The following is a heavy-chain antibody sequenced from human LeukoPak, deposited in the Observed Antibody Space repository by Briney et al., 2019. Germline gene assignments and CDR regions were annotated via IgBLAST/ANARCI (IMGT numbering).Heavy chain of an antibody. CDR1: GYTFTGYY. Sequence: RASVRVSCKASGYTFTGYYIHWVRQAPGQGLEWMGRINPGSGGTNYAQKFQGRVAMTRDTSISTAYMELSRLRSDDTAVYYCAREQGGSGTYGVDYWGQETLVTVPS. CDR3: AREQGGSGTYGVDY. D-gene: IGHD1-26*01. CDR2: INPGSGGT. J-gene: IGHJ4*02. V-gene: IGHV1-2*06.